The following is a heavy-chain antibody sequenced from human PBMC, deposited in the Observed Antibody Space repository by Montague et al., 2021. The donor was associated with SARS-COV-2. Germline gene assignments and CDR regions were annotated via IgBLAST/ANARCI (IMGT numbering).Heavy chain of an antibody. D-gene: IGHD3-10*01. CDR1: GFTFSDFY. Sequence: SLRLSCAGSGFTFSDFYINWVRQAPGKGLEWLSFITGTNNGIRYSDSXXGIFTVSRDNAHSSVYLHLDSLTAEDTAVYYCASSLFYGSGGYFDFWGQGTLVAVSS. J-gene: IGHJ4*02. CDR2: ITGTNNGI. V-gene: IGHV3-11*03. CDR3: ASSLFYGSGGYFDF.